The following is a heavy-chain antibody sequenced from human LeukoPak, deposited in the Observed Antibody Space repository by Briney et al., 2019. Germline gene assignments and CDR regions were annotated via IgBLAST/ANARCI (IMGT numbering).Heavy chain of an antibody. CDR2: ISGSGNSK. V-gene: IGHV3-23*01. CDR3: AKDRERPGLYYFDY. Sequence: GGSLRLSCAASGFTFSTYAMSWVSQAPGKGREGVSRISGSGNSKNYADSVKGGVTTSRDNSKNTLYMQMNRLRAEDTAVYYCAKDRERPGLYYFDYWGQGSLVTVSS. CDR1: GFTFSTYA. J-gene: IGHJ4*02.